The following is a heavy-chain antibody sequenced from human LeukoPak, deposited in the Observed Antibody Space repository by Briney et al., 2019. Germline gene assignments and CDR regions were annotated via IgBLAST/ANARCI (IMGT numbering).Heavy chain of an antibody. CDR3: ALSSGWYKLDY. V-gene: IGHV4-4*02. CDR2: IYHSGST. J-gene: IGHJ4*02. Sequence: SETLSLTCTVSGGSISSSNWWSWVRQPPGTGLEWIGEIYHSGSTNYNPSLKSRVTISVDKSRNQFSLRLNSVTAADTAVYYCALSSGWYKLDYWGQGTLVTVSS. CDR1: GGSISSSNW. D-gene: IGHD6-19*01.